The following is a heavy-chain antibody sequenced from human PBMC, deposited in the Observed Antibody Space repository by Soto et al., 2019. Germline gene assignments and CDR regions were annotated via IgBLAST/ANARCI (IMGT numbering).Heavy chain of an antibody. V-gene: IGHV1-24*01. D-gene: IGHD3-22*01. J-gene: IGHJ5*02. CDR2: FDPEDGET. CDR3: ATVLNYYDSSGPNWFDP. Sequence: ASVKVSCKVSGYTLTELSMHWVRQAPGKGLEWMGGFDPEDGETIYAQKFQGRVTMTEDTSTDTAYMELSSLRSEDTAVYYCATVLNYYDSSGPNWFDPWGQGTLVTVPQ. CDR1: GYTLTELS.